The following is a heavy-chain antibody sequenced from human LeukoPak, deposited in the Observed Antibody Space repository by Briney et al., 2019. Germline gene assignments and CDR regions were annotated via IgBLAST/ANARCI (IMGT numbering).Heavy chain of an antibody. D-gene: IGHD3-3*01. Sequence: SETLSLTCAVYGGSLSVSYWSWIRQPPGKGLEWIGEINHSGSANYNPSLKSRVTLSIDKSKNQFSLNLNSVTAAGTAVYYCARARRDSGYYKVDYWGQGTLVTVSS. V-gene: IGHV4-34*01. CDR2: INHSGSA. J-gene: IGHJ4*02. CDR1: GGSLSVSY. CDR3: ARARRDSGYYKVDY.